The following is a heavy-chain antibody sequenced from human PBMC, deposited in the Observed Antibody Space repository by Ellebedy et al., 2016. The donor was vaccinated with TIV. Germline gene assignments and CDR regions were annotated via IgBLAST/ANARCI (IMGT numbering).Heavy chain of an antibody. Sequence: ASVKVSCKASGGTFSSYAISWVRQAPGQGLEWMGGIIPIFGTANYAQKFQGRVTITADESTSTAYMELSSLRSEDTAVYYCARGDSSGSPDAYWGQGTLVTVSS. CDR3: ARGDSSGSPDAY. CDR2: IIPIFGTA. V-gene: IGHV1-69*13. CDR1: GGTFSSYA. J-gene: IGHJ4*02. D-gene: IGHD3-22*01.